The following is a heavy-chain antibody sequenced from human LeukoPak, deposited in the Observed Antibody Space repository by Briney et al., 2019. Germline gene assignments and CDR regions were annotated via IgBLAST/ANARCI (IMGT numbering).Heavy chain of an antibody. CDR3: ARIMYYYETGGYRDYFDS. V-gene: IGHV4-61*02. J-gene: IGHJ4*02. CDR1: GGSIRGGSYY. Sequence: SETLSLTCTVSGGSIRGGSYYRNWIRQPAGKGLEWIGRIYVGGSTNYNPSLKSRVTISVDTSKKQFSLNLSSVTAADTAVYYCARIMYYYETGGYRDYFDSWGQGILVTVSS. CDR2: IYVGGST. D-gene: IGHD3-22*01.